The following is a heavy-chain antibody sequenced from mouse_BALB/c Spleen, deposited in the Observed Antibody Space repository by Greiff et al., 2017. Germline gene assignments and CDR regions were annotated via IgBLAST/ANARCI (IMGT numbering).Heavy chain of an antibody. D-gene: IGHD1-1*01. J-gene: IGHJ4*01. Sequence: EVQLQQSGAELVKPGASVKLSCTASGFNIKDSYMHWVKQRPEQGLEWIGRIDPANGNTKYDPKFQGKATITADTSANTACLQLSSLTSEDTAVYDCANCYSSSSYYAMDYWGQGTSVTVSS. CDR1: GFNIKDSY. CDR2: IDPANGNT. V-gene: IGHV14-3*02. CDR3: ANCYSSSSYYAMDY.